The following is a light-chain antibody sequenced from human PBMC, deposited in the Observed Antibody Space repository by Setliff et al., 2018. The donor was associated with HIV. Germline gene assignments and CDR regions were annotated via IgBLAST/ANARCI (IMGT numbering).Light chain of an antibody. CDR1: NSNIGAGYA. J-gene: IGLJ3*02. CDR3: QPFDNNLTDSRV. CDR2: DYV. V-gene: IGLV1-40*01. Sequence: QSVLTQPPSVSGAPGQRVTISCSGNNSNIGAGYAVHWYQQLPGTAPKLLIYDYVNRPSGVPDRFTGSKSGTSASLAITGLQGEDEADYYCQPFDNNLTDSRVFGGGTKVTVL.